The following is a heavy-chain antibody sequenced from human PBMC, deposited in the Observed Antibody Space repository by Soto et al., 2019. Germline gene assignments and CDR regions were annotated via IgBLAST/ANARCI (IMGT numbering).Heavy chain of an antibody. CDR1: GGSISSGGYY. CDR2: IYYSGST. J-gene: IGHJ4*02. V-gene: IGHV4-31*03. D-gene: IGHD6-19*01. Sequence: QVQLQESGPGLVKPSQTLSLTCTVSGGSISSGGYYWRWIRQHPGKGLEWIGYIYYSGSTYYNPSLKSRVTISVDTSKNQFSLKLSSVTAADTAVYFCARDLVSSGQYYFDYWGQGTLVTVSS. CDR3: ARDLVSSGQYYFDY.